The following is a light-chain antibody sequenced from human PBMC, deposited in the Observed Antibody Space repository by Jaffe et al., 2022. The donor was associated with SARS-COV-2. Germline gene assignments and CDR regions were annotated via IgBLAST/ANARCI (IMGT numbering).Light chain of an antibody. CDR1: ALPEQY. J-gene: IGLJ2*01. CDR3: QSADSSGTHVV. CDR2: KDS. V-gene: IGLV3-25*03. Sequence: SYELTQPPSVSVSPGQTARITCSGDALPEQYAYWYQQKPGQAPVLVIYKDSERPSGIPERFSGSSSGTTVTLTISGAQAEDEADYYCQSADSSGTHVVFGGGTKLTVL.